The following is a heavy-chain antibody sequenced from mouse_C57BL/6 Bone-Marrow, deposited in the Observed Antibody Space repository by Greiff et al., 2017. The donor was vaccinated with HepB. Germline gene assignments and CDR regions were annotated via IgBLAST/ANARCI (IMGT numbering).Heavy chain of an antibody. CDR2: IYPGDGDT. J-gene: IGHJ4*01. V-gene: IGHV1-82*01. Sequence: VMLKESGPELVKPGASVKISCKASGYAFSSSWMNWVKQRPGKGLEWIGRIYPGDGDTNYNGKFKGKATLTADKSSSTAYMQLSSLTSEDSAVYFCARRGLLRLDYAMDYWGQGTSVTVSS. D-gene: IGHD2-10*01. CDR1: GYAFSSSW. CDR3: ARRGLLRLDYAMDY.